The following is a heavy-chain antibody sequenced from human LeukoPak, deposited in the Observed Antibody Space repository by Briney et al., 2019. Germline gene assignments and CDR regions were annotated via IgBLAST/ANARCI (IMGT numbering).Heavy chain of an antibody. J-gene: IGHJ4*02. V-gene: IGHV3-48*01. D-gene: IGHD2-15*01. CDR2: ISTSSDTI. CDR1: GFTFSTYS. CDR3: ARDMFDNTWYVLYS. Sequence: GGSLRLSCAASGFTFSTYSMNWVRQAPGKGLEWISYISTSSDTIYYADSVKGRFTISRDNVENSLYLKMNSLRAEHRVVYYCARDMFDNTWYVLYSWGQGALVTASS.